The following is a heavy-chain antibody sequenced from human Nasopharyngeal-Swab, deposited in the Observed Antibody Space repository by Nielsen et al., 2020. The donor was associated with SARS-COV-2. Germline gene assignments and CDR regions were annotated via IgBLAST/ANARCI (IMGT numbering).Heavy chain of an antibody. D-gene: IGHD1-26*01. CDR3: ARDVAIVGVTLDN. J-gene: IGHJ4*02. CDR2: ISSSSSKS. Sequence: GGSLRLSCAASGFTISTNGMHWVRQAPGKGLEWLAYISSSSSKSYYADSVKGRFTISRDNPKNSLFLQMNSLRDEDTAVYYCARDVAIVGVTLDNWGQGTLVTVSS. CDR1: GFTISTNG. V-gene: IGHV3-48*02.